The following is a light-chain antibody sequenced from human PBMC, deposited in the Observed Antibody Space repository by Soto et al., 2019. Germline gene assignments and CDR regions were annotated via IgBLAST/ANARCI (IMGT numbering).Light chain of an antibody. V-gene: IGKV3D-20*02. CDR3: QQRTNRPPIT. Sequence: EIVLTQSPGTLSLSPGERVTLSCRASQSVSSNFLAWYQQKPGQAPKLLMYGASSRATGIPDRFSGSRSGTDFTLTISGLEPEDFAVYYCQQRTNRPPITFGQGTRLEIK. CDR1: QSVSSNF. J-gene: IGKJ5*01. CDR2: GAS.